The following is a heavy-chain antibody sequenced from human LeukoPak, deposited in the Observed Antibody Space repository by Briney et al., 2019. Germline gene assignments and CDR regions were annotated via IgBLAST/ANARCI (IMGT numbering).Heavy chain of an antibody. V-gene: IGHV3-48*04. CDR1: GFTFSLFG. CDR2: ISSSRRTI. J-gene: IGHJ4*02. D-gene: IGHD3-22*01. Sequence: VGSLRLSCAASGFTFSLFGMTWVRQAPGKGLEWISYISSSRRTINYADSVKGRFTISRDNAKNSLYLQMNNLRAEDTAVYYCARDGDSGGYYYGPFDNWGQGTLVTVSS. CDR3: ARDGDSGGYYYGPFDN.